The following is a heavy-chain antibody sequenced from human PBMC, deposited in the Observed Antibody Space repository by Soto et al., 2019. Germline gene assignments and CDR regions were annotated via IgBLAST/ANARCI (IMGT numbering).Heavy chain of an antibody. CDR1: GFTFSSYG. CDR3: AKPRGELLFDY. D-gene: IGHD1-26*01. CDR2: ISYDGSNK. V-gene: IGHV3-30*18. Sequence: QVQLVGSGGGVVQPGRSLRLSCAASGFTFSSYGMHWVRQAPGKGLEWVAVISYDGSNKYYADSVKGRFTISRDNSKNTLCLQMNGLRAEDTAVYYCAKPRGELLFDYWGQGTLVTVSS. J-gene: IGHJ4*02.